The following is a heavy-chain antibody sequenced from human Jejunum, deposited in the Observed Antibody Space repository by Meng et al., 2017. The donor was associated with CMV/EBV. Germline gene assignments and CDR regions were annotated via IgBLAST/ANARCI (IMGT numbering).Heavy chain of an antibody. V-gene: IGHV1-69*12. CDR2: VIPFIGTT. CDR1: GGPFSTDG. Sequence: VQLVESGAEVKKPGSSGKVSCKASGGPFSTDGISWVRQAPGQGLEWMGGVIPFIGTTDYAQKFQGRVTITADQSARTVYMEVRSLKSEDTGVYYCARVICGGDCYLDNWGQGTLVTVSS. CDR3: ARVICGGDCYLDN. J-gene: IGHJ4*02. D-gene: IGHD2-21*02.